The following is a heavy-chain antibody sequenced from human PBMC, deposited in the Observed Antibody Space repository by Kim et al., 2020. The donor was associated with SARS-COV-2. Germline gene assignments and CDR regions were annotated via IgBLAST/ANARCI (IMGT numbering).Heavy chain of an antibody. CDR2: IYYSGST. CDR3: ARVRVEGCSSTSCFQV. J-gene: IGHJ4*02. Sequence: SETLSLTCTVSGGSISSGGYYGSWIRQHPGKGLEWIGYIYYSGSTYYNPSLKSRVTISVDTSKNQFSLKLSSVTAADTAVYYCARVRVEGCSSTSCFQVWGQGTLVTVSS. CDR1: GGSISSGGYY. D-gene: IGHD2-2*01. V-gene: IGHV4-31*03.